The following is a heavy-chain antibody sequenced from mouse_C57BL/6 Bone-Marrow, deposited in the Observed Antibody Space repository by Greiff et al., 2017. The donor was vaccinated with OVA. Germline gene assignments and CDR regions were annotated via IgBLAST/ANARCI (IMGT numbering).Heavy chain of an antibody. Sequence: VQLVESGAELARPGASVKLSCKASGYTFTSYGISWVQQRTGQGLEWIGEIYPRSGNTYYNEKFKGKSTLTADKSSSTPYMELRSLTSEDSAFYFCARYDYYSNLHYAMDYWGQGTSVTVSS. CDR2: IYPRSGNT. D-gene: IGHD2-5*01. J-gene: IGHJ4*01. CDR1: GYTFTSYG. CDR3: ARYDYYSNLHYAMDY. V-gene: IGHV1-81*01.